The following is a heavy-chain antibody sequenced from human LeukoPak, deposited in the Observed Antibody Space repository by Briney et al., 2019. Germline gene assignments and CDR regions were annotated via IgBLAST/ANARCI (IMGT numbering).Heavy chain of an antibody. Sequence: PSETLSLTCTVSGGSISSSSYYWGWIRQPPGKGLEWIGYIYYSGSTDYNPSLESRVTISLDTSKNQFSLKLSSVTAADTAVYYCARVGAEGGSYLNWFDPWGQGTLVTVSA. V-gene: IGHV4-61*05. CDR2: IYYSGST. CDR3: ARVGAEGGSYLNWFDP. CDR1: GGSISSSSYY. D-gene: IGHD1-26*01. J-gene: IGHJ5*02.